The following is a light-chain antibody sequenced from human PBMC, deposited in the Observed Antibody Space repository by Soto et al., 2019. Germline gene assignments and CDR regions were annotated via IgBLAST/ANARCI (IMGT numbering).Light chain of an antibody. V-gene: IGKV1-39*01. J-gene: IGKJ4*01. CDR3: QLKYSTTLT. CDR2: AAS. CDR1: QNINNY. Sequence: IQMTQPPSSLSAPVGERASLTWQASQNINNYLNWYQKKPGRDPNLLIYAASGLQSGVPSRFSGSGSGTDFNLTITSLQTEDFATYYCQLKYSTTLTFGEGTKVDIK.